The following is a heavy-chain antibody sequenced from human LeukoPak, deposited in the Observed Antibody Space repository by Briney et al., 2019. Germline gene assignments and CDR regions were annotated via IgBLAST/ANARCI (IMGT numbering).Heavy chain of an antibody. CDR1: GFTFSSYS. CDR2: ISSSSSYI. D-gene: IGHD3-22*01. CDR3: ARVKYYYDSSGYYDFDY. Sequence: PGGSLRLSCAASGFTFSSYSMNWVRQAPGKGLEWVSSISSSSSYIYYADSMKGRFTISRDNAKNSLYLQMNSLRAEDTAVYYCARVKYYYDSSGYYDFDYWGQGTLVTVSS. V-gene: IGHV3-21*01. J-gene: IGHJ4*02.